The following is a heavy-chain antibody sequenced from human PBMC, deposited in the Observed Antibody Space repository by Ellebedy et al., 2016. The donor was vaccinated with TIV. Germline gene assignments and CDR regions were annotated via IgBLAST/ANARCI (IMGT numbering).Heavy chain of an antibody. V-gene: IGHV3-7*04. Sequence: GESLKISCAASGFNFSSYWMSWVRQAPGKGLEWVANIKQDGSEKYYVDSVKGRFTISRDNAKNSLYLQMNSLRAEDTAVYYCARDYDFEDYWGQGTLVTVSS. CDR2: IKQDGSEK. D-gene: IGHD3-3*01. CDR3: ARDYDFEDY. J-gene: IGHJ4*02. CDR1: GFNFSSYW.